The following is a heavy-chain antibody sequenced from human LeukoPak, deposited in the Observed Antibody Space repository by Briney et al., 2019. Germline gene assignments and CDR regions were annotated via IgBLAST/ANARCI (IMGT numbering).Heavy chain of an antibody. CDR1: GFTFSSYA. V-gene: IGHV3-23*01. D-gene: IGHD3-10*01. CDR3: AKDRDYYGSGSLPDY. CDR2: ISGSGGST. Sequence: PGGSLRLSCAASGFTFSSYAMSWVRQAPGKGLEWVSAISGSGGSTYYADSVKGRFTISRDNSKNTLYLQMNSLRAEDTAVYYCAKDRDYYGSGSLPDYWGQGTLVTVPS. J-gene: IGHJ4*02.